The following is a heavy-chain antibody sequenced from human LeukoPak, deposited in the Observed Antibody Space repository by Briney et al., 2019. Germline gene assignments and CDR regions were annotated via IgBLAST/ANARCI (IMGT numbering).Heavy chain of an antibody. Sequence: GGSLRLSCAASGFTFSSYSMNWVRQAPGKGLEWVSYISSSSTIYYADSVKGRFTISRDNAKNSLYLQMNSLRAEDTAVYYCARIKDYVWGSYRSPYYFDYWGQGTLVTVSS. CDR1: GFTFSSYS. CDR2: ISSSSTI. D-gene: IGHD3-16*02. CDR3: ARIKDYVWGSYRSPYYFDY. V-gene: IGHV3-48*04. J-gene: IGHJ4*02.